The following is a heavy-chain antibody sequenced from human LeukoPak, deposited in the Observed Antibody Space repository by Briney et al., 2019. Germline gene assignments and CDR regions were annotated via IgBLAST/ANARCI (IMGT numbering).Heavy chain of an antibody. CDR3: ARRGYSYGYVKGFDP. Sequence: PSETLSLTCTVSGGSISSSSYYWGWIRQPPGKGLEWIGSIYYSGSTYYNPSLKSRVTISVDTCKNQFSLKLSSVTAADTAVYYCARRGYSYGYVKGFDPWGQRTLVTVSS. CDR2: IYYSGST. D-gene: IGHD5-18*01. J-gene: IGHJ5*02. V-gene: IGHV4-39*01. CDR1: GGSISSSSYY.